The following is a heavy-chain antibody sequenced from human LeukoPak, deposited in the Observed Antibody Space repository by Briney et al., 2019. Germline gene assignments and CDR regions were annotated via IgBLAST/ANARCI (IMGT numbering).Heavy chain of an antibody. CDR3: ASGATNLDY. J-gene: IGHJ4*02. Sequence: GGALRLSCVDSVFALSIYIMNWVRPAPRRGGEWVSYIHLSDKPTRYADPVKGLFSISSDNVKNSLYLQMDNLRAQDTAVYYCASGATNLDYGGWGTRIIVS. D-gene: IGHD1-26*01. CDR2: IHLSDKPT. CDR1: VFALSIYI. V-gene: IGHV3-48*03.